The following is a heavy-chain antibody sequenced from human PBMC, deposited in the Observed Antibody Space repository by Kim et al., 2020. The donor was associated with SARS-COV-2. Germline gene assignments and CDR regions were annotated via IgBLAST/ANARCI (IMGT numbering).Heavy chain of an antibody. Sequence: ASVKVSCKASGYTFTDYFMHWVRQAPGQGLEWMGWIIPKTGGTNYAQKFQGRVTMTRDTSISTVYLELSRLRSDDTAVYYCAREEREEYYDNYHGMDVWGQGTTVTVSS. J-gene: IGHJ6*02. CDR1: GYTFTDYF. V-gene: IGHV1-2*02. D-gene: IGHD3-16*01. CDR3: AREEREEYYDNYHGMDV. CDR2: IIPKTGGT.